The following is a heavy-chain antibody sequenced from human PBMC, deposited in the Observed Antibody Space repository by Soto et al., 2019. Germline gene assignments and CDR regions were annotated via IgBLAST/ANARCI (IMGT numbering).Heavy chain of an antibody. CDR1: GYTFTSYY. CDR3: AREYYGDCSGYYQGEKY. V-gene: IGHV1-46*01. CDR2: INPSGGST. J-gene: IGHJ4*02. D-gene: IGHD3-22*01. Sequence: GASVKVSCKASGYTFTSYYMHWVRQAPGQGLEWMGIINPSGGSTSYAQKFQGRVTMTRDTSTSTVYMELSSLRSEDTAVYSGAREYYGDCSGYYQGEKYWGQGTLVAVAS.